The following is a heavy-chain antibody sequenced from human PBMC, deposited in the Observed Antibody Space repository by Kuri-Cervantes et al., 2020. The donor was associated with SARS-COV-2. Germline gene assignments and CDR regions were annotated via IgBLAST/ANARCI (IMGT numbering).Heavy chain of an antibody. CDR1: GFTFSSYA. Sequence: GGSLRLSCAASGFTFSSYAMSWVRQAPGKGLEWVSAISGSGGSTYYADSVKGRFTISRDNSKNTLYLQMNSLRAEDTAVYYCAKDGLIAIGATGMDVWGQGTTVTVSS. CDR2: ISGSGGST. V-gene: IGHV3-23*01. CDR3: AKDGLIAIGATGMDV. J-gene: IGHJ6*02. D-gene: IGHD2-21*01.